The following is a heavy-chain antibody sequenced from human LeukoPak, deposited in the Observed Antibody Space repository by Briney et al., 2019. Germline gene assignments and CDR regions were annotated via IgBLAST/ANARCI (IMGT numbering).Heavy chain of an antibody. CDR3: AKSAGGYVRYDY. CDR2: ISYDGSNK. Sequence: GSLRLSCAASGFTFSSYAMHWVRQAPGKGLEWVAVISYDGSNKYYADSVKGRFTISRDNSKNTLYLRMNSLRAEDTAVYYCAKSAGGYVRYDYWGQGTLVTVSS. V-gene: IGHV3-30*07. D-gene: IGHD5-12*01. CDR1: GFTFSSYA. J-gene: IGHJ4*02.